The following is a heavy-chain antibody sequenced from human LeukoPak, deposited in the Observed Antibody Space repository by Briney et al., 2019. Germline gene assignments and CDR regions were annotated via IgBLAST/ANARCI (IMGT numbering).Heavy chain of an antibody. CDR1: GGSISSGDYY. CDR2: IYYSGST. J-gene: IGHJ3*02. CDR3: AKQWLRNAFDI. V-gene: IGHV4-30-4*08. D-gene: IGHD3-22*01. Sequence: SETLSPTCTVSGGSISSGDYYWSWIRQPPGKGQEWIGYIYYSGSTYYNPSLKSRVTISVDTSKNQFSLKLSSVTAADTAVYYCAKQWLRNAFDIWGQGTMVTVSS.